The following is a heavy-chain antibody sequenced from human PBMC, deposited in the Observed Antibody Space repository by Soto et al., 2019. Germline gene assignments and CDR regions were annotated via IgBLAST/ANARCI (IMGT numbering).Heavy chain of an antibody. V-gene: IGHV1-69*12. CDR2: IIPIFGTA. CDR3: ARCSGGSCATGPYYYGMDV. J-gene: IGHJ6*02. D-gene: IGHD2-15*01. Sequence: QVQLVQSGAEVKKPGSSVKVSCKASGGTFSSYAISWVRQAPGQGLEWMGGIIPIFGTANYAQKFQGRVTITADESTSTAYMELSSLRSEDTAVYYCARCSGGSCATGPYYYGMDVWGQGTTVTVSS. CDR1: GGTFSSYA.